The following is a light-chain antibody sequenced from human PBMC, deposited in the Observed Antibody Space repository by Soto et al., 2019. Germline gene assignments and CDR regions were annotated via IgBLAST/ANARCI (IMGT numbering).Light chain of an antibody. CDR2: KIS. CDR1: QSLVHIDGNTY. V-gene: IGKV2-24*01. CDR3: MQATQSYT. Sequence: DFVLTQTRLSSPVTLGQPASISCRSSQSLVHIDGNTYFNWLQQRPGQPPRLLIYKISNRFPGVPNRFSGSWAGKDFPLKISRVEAEDVGVYYCMQATQSYTFGQGTRLEIK. J-gene: IGKJ2*01.